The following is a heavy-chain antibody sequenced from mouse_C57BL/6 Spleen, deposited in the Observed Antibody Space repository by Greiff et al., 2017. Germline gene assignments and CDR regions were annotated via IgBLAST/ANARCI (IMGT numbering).Heavy chain of an antibody. CDR2: IYPSDSET. J-gene: IGHJ1*03. V-gene: IGHV1-61*01. Sequence: VQLQQPGAELVRPGSSVKLSCKASGYTFTSYWMDWVKQRPGQGLEWIGNIYPSDSETHYNQKFKDKATLTVDKSSSTAYMQLSSLTSEDSAVYYCARHITTVARYFDVWGTGTTVTVSS. CDR3: ARHITTVARYFDV. CDR1: GYTFTSYW. D-gene: IGHD1-1*01.